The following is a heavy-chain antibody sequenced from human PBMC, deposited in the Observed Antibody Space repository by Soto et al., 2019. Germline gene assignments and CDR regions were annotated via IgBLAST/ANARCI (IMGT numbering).Heavy chain of an antibody. CDR3: ARTSYDSSGTAADP. D-gene: IGHD3-22*01. CDR1: GGSISSCNNY. J-gene: IGHJ5*02. CDR2: IYYSGST. V-gene: IGHV4-31*03. Sequence: QVQLQESGPGLVKPSQTLSLTCTVSGGSISSCNNYWSWSRQHPGKGLEWIGYIYYSGSTYYNPSLKSRVTISVDTSKNQFSLKLSSVTAADTAVYYCARTSYDSSGTAADPWGQGTLVTVSS.